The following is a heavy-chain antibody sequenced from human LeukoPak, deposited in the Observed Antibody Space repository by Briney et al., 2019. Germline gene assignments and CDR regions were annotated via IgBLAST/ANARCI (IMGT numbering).Heavy chain of an antibody. Sequence: SETLSLTCTVSGGSISSSSYYWSWIRQPAGKGLEWIGRTYTSGNTNYNPSLKSRVTILINTSKNQFFLRLDSVTAADTAVYYCARASYDSSGHYDYWGQGALVTVSS. CDR1: GGSISSSSYY. D-gene: IGHD3-22*01. J-gene: IGHJ4*02. V-gene: IGHV4-61*02. CDR3: ARASYDSSGHYDY. CDR2: TYTSGNT.